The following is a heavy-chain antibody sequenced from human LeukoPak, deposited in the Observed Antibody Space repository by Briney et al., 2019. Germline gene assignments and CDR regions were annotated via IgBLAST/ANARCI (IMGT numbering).Heavy chain of an antibody. CDR2: IKEDGSQK. V-gene: IGHV3-7*04. Sequence: GGSLRLSCAASGFTFSSYWMSWVRQAPGKGLEWVAPIKEDGSQKYYVDSVKGRFTISRDNAKSSLDLQMNSLRAEDTAVYYCVRIAAAGRGSDYWGQGTLVTVSS. D-gene: IGHD6-13*01. CDR3: VRIAAAGRGSDY. J-gene: IGHJ4*02. CDR1: GFTFSSYW.